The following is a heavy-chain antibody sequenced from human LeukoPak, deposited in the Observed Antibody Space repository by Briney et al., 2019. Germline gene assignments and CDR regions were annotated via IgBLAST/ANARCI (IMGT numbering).Heavy chain of an antibody. V-gene: IGHV3-21*01. J-gene: IGHJ4*02. CDR1: GYTFSSYS. D-gene: IGHD3-9*01. Sequence: GGSLRLSCAASGYTFSSYSMNWVRQAPGKGLEWVSSINSNSRYIYYADSVKGRFTISRDAAKNSLFLQMNSLRAEDTAVYYCANPRIQPPYYDILTGYDYWGQGTLVTVSS. CDR2: INSNSRYI. CDR3: ANPRIQPPYYDILTGYDY.